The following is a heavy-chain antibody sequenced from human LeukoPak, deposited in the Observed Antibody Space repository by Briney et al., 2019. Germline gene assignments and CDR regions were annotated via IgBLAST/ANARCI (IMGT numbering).Heavy chain of an antibody. CDR2: VSNDGVNT. Sequence: GGSLRLSCAASGFTFSNYGMHWVRQLPGNGLEWVSVVSNDGVNTYQADSVKGRFTISSDNSKNTLYLQMNSLRAEDTAVYYCAGEGWGGYAQNYFDYWGQGTLVTVSS. V-gene: IGHV3-30*19. D-gene: IGHD5-12*01. CDR1: GFTFSNYG. CDR3: AGEGWGGYAQNYFDY. J-gene: IGHJ4*02.